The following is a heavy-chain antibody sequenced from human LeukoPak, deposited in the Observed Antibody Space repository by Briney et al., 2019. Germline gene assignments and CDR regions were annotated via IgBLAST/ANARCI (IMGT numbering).Heavy chain of an antibody. CDR1: GYSFTSYW. D-gene: IGHD3-10*01. CDR3: ARLPYYYGSGSYYKGYFDY. Sequence: GESLMISCKGSGYSFTSYWIGWVRQMPGQGLEWMGIIYPGDSDTRYSPSFQGQVTISSDKSISTAYLQWSSLKASDTAMYYCARLPYYYGSGSYYKGYFDYWGQGTLVTVSS. V-gene: IGHV5-51*01. J-gene: IGHJ4*02. CDR2: IYPGDSDT.